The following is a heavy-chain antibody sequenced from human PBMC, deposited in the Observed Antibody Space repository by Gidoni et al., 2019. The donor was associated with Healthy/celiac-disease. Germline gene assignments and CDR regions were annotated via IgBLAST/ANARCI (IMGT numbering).Heavy chain of an antibody. V-gene: IGHV1-3*01. D-gene: IGHD6-19*01. Sequence: QVQLVQSGAEVKKPGASVKVSCTASGYTFTSYAMHWVRQAPGQRLEWMGWINAGNGNTKYSQKFQGRVTITRDTSASTAYMERSSLRSEDTAVYYCARDSKLRWLGNWFDPWGQGTLVTVSS. CDR2: INAGNGNT. J-gene: IGHJ5*02. CDR3: ARDSKLRWLGNWFDP. CDR1: GYTFTSYA.